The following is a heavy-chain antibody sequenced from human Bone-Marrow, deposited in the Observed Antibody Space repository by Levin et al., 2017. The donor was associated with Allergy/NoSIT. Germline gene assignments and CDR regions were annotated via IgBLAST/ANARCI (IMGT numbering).Heavy chain of an antibody. D-gene: IGHD6-13*01. V-gene: IGHV1-2*02. CDR2: INPNSGVT. CDR1: GYTFIDYY. Sequence: GGSVKVSCKTSGYTFIDYYLHWVRQAPGQGLEWMAWINPNSGVTNYAQKFLGRVTVTRDTSQSTSYMELSRLRADDTAVYYCARAMGGIAAAASDFWGQGTLVTVSS. J-gene: IGHJ4*02. CDR3: ARAMGGIAAAASDF.